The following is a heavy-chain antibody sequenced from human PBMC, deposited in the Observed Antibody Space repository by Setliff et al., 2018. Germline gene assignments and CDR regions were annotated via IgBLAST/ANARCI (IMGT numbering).Heavy chain of an antibody. CDR2: INHSGNT. Sequence: KTSETLSLTCGVFGESFSGFHWSWIRQPPGKGLEWIGEINHSGNTNYNPSLKSRVTISVDTSKNQFSLELRSVTAADTAVYYCATDGPVLNGDYISWGQGTLVTVSS. CDR1: GESFSGFH. D-gene: IGHD3-10*01. V-gene: IGHV4-34*01. CDR3: ATDGPVLNGDYIS. J-gene: IGHJ5*02.